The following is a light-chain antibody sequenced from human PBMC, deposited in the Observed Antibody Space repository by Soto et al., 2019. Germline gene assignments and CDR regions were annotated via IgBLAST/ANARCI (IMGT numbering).Light chain of an antibody. Sequence: EIVLTQSPATLSLSPGERATLSCRASRSVSSYLAWYQQKPGQTPRLLIHDASNRATGIPVRFSGSGSGTDFTLTISSLVPEDFAVYYCQQRTNWPSSTFGQGTRLEIK. J-gene: IGKJ5*01. CDR3: QQRTNWPSST. CDR2: DAS. CDR1: RSVSSY. V-gene: IGKV3-11*01.